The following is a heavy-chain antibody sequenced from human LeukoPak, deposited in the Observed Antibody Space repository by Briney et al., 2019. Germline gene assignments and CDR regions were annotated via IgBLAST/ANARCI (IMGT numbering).Heavy chain of an antibody. J-gene: IGHJ4*02. V-gene: IGHV3-7*01. CDR3: ASKQWLVSDFDY. CDR2: IKQDGSEK. CDR1: GFTFSSYW. D-gene: IGHD6-19*01. Sequence: PGGSLRLSCAASGFTFSSYWMNWVRQAPGKGLEWVANIKQDGSEKYYVDSVKGRFTISRDNAKNSLYLQMSSLRAEDTAVYYCASKQWLVSDFDYWGQGTLVTVSS.